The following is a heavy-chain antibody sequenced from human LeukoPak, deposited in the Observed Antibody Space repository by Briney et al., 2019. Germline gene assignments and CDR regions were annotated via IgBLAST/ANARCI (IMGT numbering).Heavy chain of an antibody. V-gene: IGHV3-43*02. CDR1: GPTFDDNA. Sequence: QAGRSLTLSCAASGPTFDDNAIQCARPAPGKFLEWVTSISGDVGSTYYADYVKGRFTISRDNGKSSVYLQMNSLRTEDTALYYCARGNDYYGSGSYMYVWGKGTTVTVSS. D-gene: IGHD3-10*01. CDR2: ISGDVGST. J-gene: IGHJ6*03. CDR3: ARGNDYYGSGSYMYV.